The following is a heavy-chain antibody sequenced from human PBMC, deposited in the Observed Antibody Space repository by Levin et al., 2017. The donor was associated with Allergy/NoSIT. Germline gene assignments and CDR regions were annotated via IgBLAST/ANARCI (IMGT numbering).Heavy chain of an antibody. Sequence: NTSETLSLTCTVSGGSISSSSYYWGCIRPPPGKGLVWIGSIHYSGSTYYNPSLKSRVSISVDTSKNQFALKLSEVTAADTAVYYCARHKEDSFQEATIQINNWFDPWGQGTLVTVSA. CDR1: GGSISSSSYY. J-gene: IGHJ5*02. CDR2: IHYSGST. D-gene: IGHD5-12*01. CDR3: ARHKEDSFQEATIQINNWFDP. V-gene: IGHV4-39*01.